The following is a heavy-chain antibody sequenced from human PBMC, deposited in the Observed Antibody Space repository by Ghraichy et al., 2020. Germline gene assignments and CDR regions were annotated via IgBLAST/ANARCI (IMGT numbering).Heavy chain of an antibody. D-gene: IGHD6-19*01. CDR1: GFIFSNYG. CDR3: ARDGTLRAVAGTWLDY. Sequence: GGSLRLSCAASGFIFSNYGMHWVRQAPGKGLEWVAVIWYDGSNKDYADSVKGRFTISKDNSKNMLYLQMNSLRAEDTAVYYCARDGTLRAVAGTWLDYWGQGTLVTVSS. CDR2: IWYDGSNK. J-gene: IGHJ4*02. V-gene: IGHV3-33*01.